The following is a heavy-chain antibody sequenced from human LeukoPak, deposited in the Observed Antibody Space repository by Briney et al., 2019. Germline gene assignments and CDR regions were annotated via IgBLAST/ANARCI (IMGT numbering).Heavy chain of an antibody. J-gene: IGHJ4*02. Sequence: GASVKVSCKASGYTFTGYYMHWVRQAPGQGLEWMGRINPNSGGTNYAQKFQGRVTMTRDTSISTAYMELSRLRSDDTAVYYCARGNYDSSGRHFDYWGQGTLVTVSS. CDR1: GYTFTGYY. D-gene: IGHD3-22*01. CDR2: INPNSGGT. CDR3: ARGNYDSSGRHFDY. V-gene: IGHV1-2*06.